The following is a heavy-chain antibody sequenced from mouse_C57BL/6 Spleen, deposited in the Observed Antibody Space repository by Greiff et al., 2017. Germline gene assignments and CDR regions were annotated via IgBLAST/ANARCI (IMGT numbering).Heavy chain of an antibody. CDR3: ARHDYYGSSPSWFAY. CDR1: GFTFSDYY. V-gene: IGHV5-12*01. CDR2: ISNGGGST. Sequence: VQLKESGGGLVQPGGSLKLSCAASGFTFSDYYMYWVRQTPEKRLEWVAYISNGGGSTYYPDTVKGRFTISRDNAKNTRYLQMSRLKSEDTAMYYCARHDYYGSSPSWFAYWGQGTLVTVSA. J-gene: IGHJ3*01. D-gene: IGHD1-1*01.